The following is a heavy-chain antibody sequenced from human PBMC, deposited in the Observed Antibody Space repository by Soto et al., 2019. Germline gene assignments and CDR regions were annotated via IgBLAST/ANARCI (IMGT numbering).Heavy chain of an antibody. J-gene: IGHJ6*02. CDR3: ARDGIGGATRSNYYYGMDV. D-gene: IGHD1-26*01. CDR2: IYSGGST. CDR1: GFTVSSNY. Sequence: GGSLRLSCAASGFTVSSNYMSWVRQAPGKGLEWVSVIYSGGSTYYTDSVKGRFTISRHNSKNTLYLQMNRLRAEDTAVYYCARDGIGGATRSNYYYGMDVWGQGTTVTVSS. V-gene: IGHV3-53*04.